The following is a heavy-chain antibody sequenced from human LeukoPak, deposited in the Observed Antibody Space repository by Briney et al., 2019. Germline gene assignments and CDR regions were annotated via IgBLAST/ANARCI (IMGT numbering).Heavy chain of an antibody. D-gene: IGHD3-10*01. J-gene: IGHJ4*02. CDR2: INHSGST. CDR1: GGSFSGYY. CDR3: ARDLGLLWFGE. V-gene: IGHV4-34*01. Sequence: SETLSLTCAVYGGSFSGYYWSWIRQPPGKGLEWIGEINHSGSTNYNPSLKSRVTISVDTSKNQFSLKLSSVTAADTAVYYCARDLGLLWFGEWGQGTLVTVSS.